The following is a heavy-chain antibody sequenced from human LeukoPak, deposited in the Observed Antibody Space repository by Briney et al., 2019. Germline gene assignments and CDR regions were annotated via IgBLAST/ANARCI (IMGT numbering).Heavy chain of an antibody. CDR3: ARDKVVGTTYFDY. Sequence: GGSLRLSCAASGFTFSSYWMSWVRQAPGKGLEWVANIKQDGSEKYYVDSVKGRFAISRDNAKNSLYLQMNSLRAEDTAVYYCARDKVVGTTYFDYWGQGTLVTVSS. CDR1: GFTFSSYW. V-gene: IGHV3-7*01. CDR2: IKQDGSEK. D-gene: IGHD1-26*01. J-gene: IGHJ4*02.